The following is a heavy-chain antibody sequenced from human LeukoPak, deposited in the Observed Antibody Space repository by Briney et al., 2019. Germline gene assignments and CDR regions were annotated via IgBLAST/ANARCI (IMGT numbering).Heavy chain of an antibody. J-gene: IGHJ4*02. CDR3: ATERGGTTAPIAFDY. Sequence: SETLSLTCTVSGGSISSTTYYWGWIRQPPGKGLEWIGSFYYSGSTSYIPSLKSRVTISGDTSKNQFSLNLNSVTATDTAVYYCATERGGTTAPIAFDYWGQGTLVTVSS. D-gene: IGHD2-21*01. CDR2: FYYSGST. CDR1: GGSISSTTYY. V-gene: IGHV4-39*02.